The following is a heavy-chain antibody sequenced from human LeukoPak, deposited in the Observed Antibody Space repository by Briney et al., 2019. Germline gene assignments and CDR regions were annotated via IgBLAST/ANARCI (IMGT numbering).Heavy chain of an antibody. CDR1: GGSISSYY. J-gene: IGHJ4*02. CDR2: IYSSGST. D-gene: IGHD6-6*01. Sequence: SETLSLTCTVSGGSISSYYWSWIRQPAGKALEWIGRIYSSGSTNYNPSLKSRVTISIDKSKNQFSLKLTSVTAADTAVYYCARLKQLDFDYWGQGTLVTVSS. CDR3: ARLKQLDFDY. V-gene: IGHV4-4*07.